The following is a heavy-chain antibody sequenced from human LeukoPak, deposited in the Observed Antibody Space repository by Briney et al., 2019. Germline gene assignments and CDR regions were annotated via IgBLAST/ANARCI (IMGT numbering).Heavy chain of an antibody. Sequence: GGSLRVSCAASGNTFSTYTMNWVRQAPGKGLEWVSSITSTSNYIYYADSVKGRFTISRDNAKNSLYLQMNSLRAEDTAVYYCARENYYYYYMDVWGKGTTVTVSS. CDR2: ITSTSNYI. J-gene: IGHJ6*03. CDR1: GNTFSTYT. CDR3: ARENYYYYYMDV. V-gene: IGHV3-21*01.